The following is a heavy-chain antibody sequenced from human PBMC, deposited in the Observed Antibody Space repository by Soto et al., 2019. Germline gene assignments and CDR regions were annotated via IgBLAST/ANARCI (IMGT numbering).Heavy chain of an antibody. D-gene: IGHD3-10*01. CDR2: ISGSGGST. V-gene: IGHV3-23*01. J-gene: IGHJ6*02. Sequence: GGSLRLSCAASGFTFSSYAMSWVRRAPGKGLEWVSAISGSGGSTYYADSVKGRFTISRDNSKNTLYLQMNSLRAEDTAVYYCAKNPILLGFSYHYYGMDVWGQGTTVTVSS. CDR1: GFTFSSYA. CDR3: AKNPILLGFSYHYYGMDV.